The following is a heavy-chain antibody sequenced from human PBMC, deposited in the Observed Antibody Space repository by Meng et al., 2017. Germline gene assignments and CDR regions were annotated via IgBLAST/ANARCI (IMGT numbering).Heavy chain of an antibody. V-gene: IGHV3-48*03. J-gene: IGHJ1*01. Sequence: GESLKISCAASGFTFSSYEMNWVRQAPGKGLEWVSYISSSGSTIYYADSVKGRFTISRDNAKNSLYLQMNSLRAEDTAVYYCARPGIAVAGTLYFQHWGQGTLVTVSS. CDR1: GFTFSSYE. D-gene: IGHD6-19*01. CDR2: ISSSGSTI. CDR3: ARPGIAVAGTLYFQH.